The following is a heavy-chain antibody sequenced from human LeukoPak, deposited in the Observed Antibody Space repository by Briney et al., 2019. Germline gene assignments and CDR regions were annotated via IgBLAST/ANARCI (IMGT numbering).Heavy chain of an antibody. CDR3: ARSTPRDAFDI. J-gene: IGHJ3*02. CDR1: GYSIRSGYY. Sequence: SETLSLTCAVSGYSIRSGYYSGWIRQPPGKGLEWIGSIYHSGSTYYNPSLKSRVTISVDTSKNQFSLKLSSVTAADTAVYYCARSTPRDAFDIWGQGTMVTVSS. CDR2: IYHSGST. D-gene: IGHD2-2*01. V-gene: IGHV4-38-2*01.